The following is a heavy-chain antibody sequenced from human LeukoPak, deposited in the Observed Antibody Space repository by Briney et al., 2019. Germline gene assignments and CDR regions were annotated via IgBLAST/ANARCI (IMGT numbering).Heavy chain of an antibody. Sequence: ESGPTLVNPSETLSLTCNVFGGSIRSSNYYWGWIRQPPGKGLEWIGSIYYSGSTYYNPSLKSRVTISVDTSNNQFSLKLRSATATDTAVYYCARTGTFHGQFDYWGQGTLVTVSS. CDR1: GGSIRSSNYY. CDR3: ARTGTFHGQFDY. J-gene: IGHJ4*02. D-gene: IGHD1-7*01. V-gene: IGHV4-39*01. CDR2: IYYSGST.